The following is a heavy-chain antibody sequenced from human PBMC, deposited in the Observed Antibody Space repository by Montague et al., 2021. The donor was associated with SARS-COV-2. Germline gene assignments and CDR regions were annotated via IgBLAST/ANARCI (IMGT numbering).Heavy chain of an antibody. CDR3: ARDQWQQLAPGVYYYYGMDV. J-gene: IGHJ6*02. CDR2: IYYSGST. CDR1: GGSISSSSYY. V-gene: IGHV4-39*07. D-gene: IGHD6-13*01. Sequence: SETLSLTCTASGGSISSSSYYWGWIRQPPGKGLEWIGSIYYSGSTYYNPSLKSRVTISVDTSKNQFSLKLSSVTAADTAVYYCARDQWQQLAPGVYYYYGMDVWGQGTTVTVSS.